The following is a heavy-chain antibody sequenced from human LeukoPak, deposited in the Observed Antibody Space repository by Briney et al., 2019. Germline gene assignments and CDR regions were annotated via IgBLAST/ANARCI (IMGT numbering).Heavy chain of an antibody. CDR2: ITSSSTYI. J-gene: IGHJ4*02. CDR3: ARHVVAVGFDY. V-gene: IGHV3-21*01. CDR1: EFTFSNYE. D-gene: IGHD3-22*01. Sequence: PGGSLRLSCAASEFTFSNYEMNWVRQAPGKGLEWVSSITSSSTYIYYADSVKGRFTISRDNAQNSLYLQMSSLRAEDTAVYYCARHVVAVGFDYWGQGTLVTVSS.